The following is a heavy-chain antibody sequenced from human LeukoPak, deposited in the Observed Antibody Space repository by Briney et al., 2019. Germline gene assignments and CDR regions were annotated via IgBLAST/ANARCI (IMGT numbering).Heavy chain of an antibody. CDR2: IYYSGST. J-gene: IGHJ5*02. Sequence: SETLSLTCTVSGGSISSYYWSWIRQPPGKGLEWIGYIYYSGSTNYNPSLKSRVTISVDTSKNQFSLKLSSVTAADTAVYYCARHVAYSNYDWFDPWGQGTLVTVSS. CDR3: ARHVAYSNYDWFDP. D-gene: IGHD4-4*01. CDR1: GGSISSYY. V-gene: IGHV4-59*08.